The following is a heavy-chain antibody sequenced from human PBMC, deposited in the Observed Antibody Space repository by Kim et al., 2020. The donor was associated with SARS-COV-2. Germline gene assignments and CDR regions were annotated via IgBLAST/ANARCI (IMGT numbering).Heavy chain of an antibody. D-gene: IGHD3-22*01. V-gene: IGHV3-9*01. J-gene: IGHJ6*02. Sequence: KGRFTISRDNAKNSLYLQMNSLRAEDTALYYCAKDRGDSSGYYQYFGMDVWGQGTTVTVSS. CDR3: AKDRGDSSGYYQYFGMDV.